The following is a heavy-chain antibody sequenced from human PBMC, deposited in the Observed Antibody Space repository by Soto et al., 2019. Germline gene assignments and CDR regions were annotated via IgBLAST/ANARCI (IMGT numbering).Heavy chain of an antibody. CDR3: VRGPSHGAFDI. V-gene: IGHV3-30-3*01. Sequence: QVQLVESGGDVVQPGRSLRLSCAASGSTFSSYDIHWVRQAPGKGLEWVAHITPDGNRAYYADSVKGRFTVSRDNARNTVYLQVKSLRPEDTAVYHCVRGPSHGAFDIWGQGTLVTXSS. J-gene: IGHJ3*02. CDR1: GSTFSSYD. CDR2: ITPDGNRA.